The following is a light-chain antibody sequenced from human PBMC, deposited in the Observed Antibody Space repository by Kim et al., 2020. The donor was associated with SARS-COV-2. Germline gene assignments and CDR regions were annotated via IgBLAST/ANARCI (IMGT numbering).Light chain of an antibody. V-gene: IGKV3-15*01. CDR2: GAS. J-gene: IGKJ4*01. Sequence: VSPGERAPLSCRARQSVRSHLAWYQQKPGQAPRLLIYGASTRATGIPAGFSGSGYGTEFTLTISSLQSEDFAVYYCQQYYDWPLTFGGGTKVDIK. CDR1: QSVRSH. CDR3: QQYYDWPLT.